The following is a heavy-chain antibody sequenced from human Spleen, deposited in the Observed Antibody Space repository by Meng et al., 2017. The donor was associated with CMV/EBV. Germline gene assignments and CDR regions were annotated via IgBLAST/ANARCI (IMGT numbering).Heavy chain of an antibody. V-gene: IGHV3-74*01. CDR1: GFTLSRYW. J-gene: IGHJ4*02. Sequence: GESLKISCAASGFTLSRYWMHWVRQAPGKGLVWVSRINEDGSRTDYADSVKGRFTISRDNSKNTLYLQMNSLRAEDTAVYYCVAGAYWGQGTLVTVSS. CDR3: VAGAY. CDR2: INEDGSRT.